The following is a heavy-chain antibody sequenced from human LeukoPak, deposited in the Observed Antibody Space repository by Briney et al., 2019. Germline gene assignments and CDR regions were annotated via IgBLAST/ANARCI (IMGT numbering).Heavy chain of an antibody. J-gene: IGHJ4*02. CDR3: ARGVYYYDSSGYPPYYFDY. D-gene: IGHD3-22*01. CDR1: GYTFTSNY. CDR2: ISPSGGST. V-gene: IGHV1-46*01. Sequence: ASVKVSCKAFGYTFTSNYMHWVRQAPGQGPEWMGVISPSGGSTTYAQKFQGRVTITADESTSTAYMELSSLRSEDTAVYYCARGVYYYDSSGYPPYYFDYWGQGTLVTVSS.